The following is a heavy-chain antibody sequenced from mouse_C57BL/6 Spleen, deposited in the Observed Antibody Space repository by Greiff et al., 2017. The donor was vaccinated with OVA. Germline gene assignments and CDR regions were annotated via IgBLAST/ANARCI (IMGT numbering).Heavy chain of an antibody. CDR1: GFTFSDYG. CDR3: ARMGYFDY. CDR2: ISSGSSTI. V-gene: IGHV5-17*01. Sequence: EVKLMESGGGLVKPGGSLKLSCAASGFTFSDYGMHWVRQAPEKGLEWVAYISSGSSTIYYADTVKGRFTISRDNAKNTLFLQMTSLRSEDTAMYYCARMGYFDYWGQGPTLTVSS. J-gene: IGHJ2*01.